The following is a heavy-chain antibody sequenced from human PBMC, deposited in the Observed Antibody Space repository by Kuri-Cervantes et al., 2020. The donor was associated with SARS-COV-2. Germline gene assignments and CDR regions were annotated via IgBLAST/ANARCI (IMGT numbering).Heavy chain of an antibody. J-gene: IGHJ6*02. CDR3: ARRLREAVAASYYYYYGMDV. CDR1: GGSISSYY. Sequence: ESLKISCTVSGGSISSYYWSWIRQPPGKGLEWIGYIYYSGSTNYNPSLKSRVTISVDTSKNQFSLKLSSVTAADTAVYYCARRLREAVAASYYYYYGMDVWGQGTTVTVSS. D-gene: IGHD6-19*01. V-gene: IGHV4-59*08. CDR2: IYYSGST.